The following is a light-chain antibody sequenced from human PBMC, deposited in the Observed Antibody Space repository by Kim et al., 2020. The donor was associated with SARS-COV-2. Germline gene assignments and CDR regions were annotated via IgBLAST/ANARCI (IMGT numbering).Light chain of an antibody. Sequence: KVTISCTGGTSNSGAGYDVHWYHQLPGTAPKLLIYGNSNRPAGVPDRFSGSKSGTSASLAITGLQAEDEADYYCQSYDSSLSGWVFGGGTQLTVL. CDR1: TSNSGAGYD. CDR3: QSYDSSLSGWV. J-gene: IGLJ3*02. CDR2: GNS. V-gene: IGLV1-40*01.